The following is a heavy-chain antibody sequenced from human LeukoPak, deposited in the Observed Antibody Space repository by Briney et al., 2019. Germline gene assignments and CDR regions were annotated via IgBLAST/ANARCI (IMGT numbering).Heavy chain of an antibody. CDR1: GFTVDNYT. CDR3: AKDGGSGATRPIDF. V-gene: IGHV3-43*01. J-gene: IGHJ4*02. CDR2: ISLDGVST. D-gene: IGHD1-26*01. Sequence: GGSLRLSWAASGFTVDNYTMRWVRQPPGEGLEWVSLISLDGVSTYYAYSVKGRFTISRDNSKNSLYLQLNSLRTEDTAFYYCAKDGGSGATRPIDFWGQGTLVTVSS.